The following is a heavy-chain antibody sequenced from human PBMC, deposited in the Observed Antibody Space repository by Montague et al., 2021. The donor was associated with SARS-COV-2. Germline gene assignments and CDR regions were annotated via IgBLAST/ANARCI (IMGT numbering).Heavy chain of an antibody. CDR1: GGSFTENF. V-gene: IGHV4-34*01. CDR2: INHSGTS. D-gene: IGHD3-10*01. Sequence: SETLSLTCAVYGGSFTENFWTWIRRPPGKGLEWIGEINHSGTSNYNASXXGRVTISIDTAKNQFSLRLSALAAADTAVYYCARGRSTRVRGVIFTSYYYYYYGSDVWGQGTTVTVSS. J-gene: IGHJ6*02. CDR3: ARGRSTRVRGVIFTSYYYYYYGSDV.